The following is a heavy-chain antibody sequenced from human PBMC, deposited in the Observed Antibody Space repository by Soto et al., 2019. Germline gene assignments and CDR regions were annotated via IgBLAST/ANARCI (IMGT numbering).Heavy chain of an antibody. J-gene: IGHJ4*02. CDR1: GGSIGTHY. V-gene: IGHV4-59*11. CDR2: VYHSGGT. CDR3: ARENRQWLAFDY. Sequence: TLSLTCTVSGGSIGTHYWSWIRQPPGKQLEWIGYVYHSGGTTYNPSLKSRVTISVDTSKNQFSLKLNSVTAADTAVYYCARENRQWLAFDYWGPGTLVTVSS. D-gene: IGHD6-19*01.